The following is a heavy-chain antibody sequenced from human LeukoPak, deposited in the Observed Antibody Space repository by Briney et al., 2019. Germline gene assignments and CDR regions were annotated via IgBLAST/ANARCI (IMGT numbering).Heavy chain of an antibody. CDR3: ARARIAAALGNWFDP. V-gene: IGHV3-30*19. CDR1: GFTFSNYG. CDR2: IWYDGSNK. Sequence: GRSLRLSCAASGFTFSNYGMHWVRQAPGKGLEWVAVIWYDGSNKYYADSVKGRFTISRDNSKNTLYLQMNSLRAEDTAVYYCARARIAAALGNWFDPWGQGTLVTVSS. D-gene: IGHD6-13*01. J-gene: IGHJ5*02.